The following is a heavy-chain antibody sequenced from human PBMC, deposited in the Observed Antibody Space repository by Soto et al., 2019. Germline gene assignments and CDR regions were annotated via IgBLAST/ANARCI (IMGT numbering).Heavy chain of an antibody. V-gene: IGHV1-18*01. Sequence: QVQLVQSGTEEKKAGSSVRVSCKTSGYTFTPFAITWYRKAPDKGLNGLPWISVYNGETNYAKRAQGRVTVTTDTLTTTAYLELRSLRPDDTAVYYCARVYCGGDCFSGGDFDYWGRGTLVTVSP. CDR2: ISVYNGET. D-gene: IGHD2-21*01. J-gene: IGHJ4*02. CDR1: GYTFTPFA. CDR3: ARVYCGGDCFSGGDFDY.